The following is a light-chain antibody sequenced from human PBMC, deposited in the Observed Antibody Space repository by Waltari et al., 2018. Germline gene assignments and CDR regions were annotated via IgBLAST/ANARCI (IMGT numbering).Light chain of an antibody. Sequence: QSALTQPPSASGSPGQSVTIPCTGTSSNVAGYNYVSWYQQHPGKAPKLIIYEVSKRPSGVPDRFSGSKSGNTASLTASGLQAEDEADYYCSSYAGSNNFVVFGGGTKLTVL. CDR1: SSNVAGYNY. CDR3: SSYAGSNNFVV. CDR2: EVS. J-gene: IGLJ2*01. V-gene: IGLV2-8*01.